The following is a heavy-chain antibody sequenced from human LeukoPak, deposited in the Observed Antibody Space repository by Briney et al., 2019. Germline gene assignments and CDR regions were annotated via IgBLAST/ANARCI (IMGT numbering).Heavy chain of an antibody. V-gene: IGHV6-1*01. J-gene: IGHJ6*02. CDR2: TYYRSKWYN. CDR1: GDSVSSNSAT. D-gene: IGHD6-13*01. Sequence: SQTLSLTCALSGDSVSSNSATWNWIRQSPSRGLEWLGRTYYRSKWYNDYAGSMKSRITINPDTSKNQFSLQLNSVTPEDTAVYYCARRKAATYAMDVWGQGTTVTVSS. CDR3: ARRKAATYAMDV.